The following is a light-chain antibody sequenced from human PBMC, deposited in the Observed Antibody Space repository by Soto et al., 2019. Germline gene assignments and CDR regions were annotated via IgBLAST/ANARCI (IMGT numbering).Light chain of an antibody. J-gene: IGLJ2*01. CDR2: DVS. Sequence: QSALTQPASMSGSPGQSIAISCTGTSSDVGGYNYVSWYQQHPGKAPKLVIFDVSNRPSGVSNRFSGSKSGNTASLTISGLQAEDEADYYCGSFTSRTTVVFGGRTKVTVL. CDR3: GSFTSRTTVV. V-gene: IGLV2-14*03. CDR1: SSDVGGYNY.